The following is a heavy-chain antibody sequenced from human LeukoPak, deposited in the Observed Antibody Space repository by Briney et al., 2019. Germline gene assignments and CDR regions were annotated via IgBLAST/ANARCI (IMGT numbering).Heavy chain of an antibody. CDR2: ISGSGGST. D-gene: IGHD6-13*01. CDR3: ARDSGIAAAGNLDYYMDV. Sequence: GGSLRLSCAASGFTFNNFAMSWVRQAPGKGLEWVSAISGSGGSTYYADSVKGRFTISRDNSKNTLYLQMTSLRAEDTAVYYCARDSGIAAAGNLDYYMDVWGKGTTVTVSS. CDR1: GFTFNNFA. V-gene: IGHV3-23*01. J-gene: IGHJ6*03.